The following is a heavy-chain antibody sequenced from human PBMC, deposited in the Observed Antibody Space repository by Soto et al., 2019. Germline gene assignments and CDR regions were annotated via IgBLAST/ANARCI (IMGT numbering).Heavy chain of an antibody. J-gene: IGHJ4*02. Sequence: PGGSLRLSCAASGFTFSSYAMSWVRQAPGKGLEWVSAISGSGGSTYYADSVKGRFTISRDNSKNTLYLQMNSLRAEDTAVYYCALCSGGSCYSGFYGYWGQGTLVTVSS. CDR3: ALCSGGSCYSGFYGY. D-gene: IGHD2-15*01. CDR2: ISGSGGST. V-gene: IGHV3-23*01. CDR1: GFTFSSYA.